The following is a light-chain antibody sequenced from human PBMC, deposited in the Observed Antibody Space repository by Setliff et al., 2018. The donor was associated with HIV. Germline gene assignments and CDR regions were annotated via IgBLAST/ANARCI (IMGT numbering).Light chain of an antibody. V-gene: IGLV2-14*01. CDR1: SSDVGGYNY. CDR3: SSYTSTTLYV. CDR2: EVS. Sequence: QSVLTQPXSVSGSPGQSITISCTGTSSDVGGYNYVSWYQQHPGKAPKLMIYEVSNRPSGVSNRFSGSKSGNTASLTISGLQAEDEADYYCSSYTSTTLYVFGTGTKVTVL. J-gene: IGLJ1*01.